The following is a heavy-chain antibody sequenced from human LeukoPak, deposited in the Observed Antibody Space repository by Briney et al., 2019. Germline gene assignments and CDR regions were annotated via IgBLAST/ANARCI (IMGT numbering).Heavy chain of an antibody. CDR2: INSDGRST. CDR3: AVNGVAAYDFDY. Sequence: GGSLRLSCAASGFTSSRNWMHWVRQVPGKGLVWVSRINSDGRSTNYADSVKGRFTISRDNAKNTLYLQMNSLRAEDTAVYYCAVNGVAAYDFDYWGQGTLVTVSS. V-gene: IGHV3-74*01. CDR1: GFTSSRNW. J-gene: IGHJ4*02. D-gene: IGHD2-15*01.